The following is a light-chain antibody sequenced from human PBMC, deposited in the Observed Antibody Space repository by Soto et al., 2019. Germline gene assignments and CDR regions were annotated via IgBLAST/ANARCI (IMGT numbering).Light chain of an antibody. CDR2: DAS. V-gene: IGKV3-11*01. CDR3: QQRSNCPLT. J-gene: IGKJ4*01. CDR1: QSFSSY. Sequence: EIVLTQSPATLSLSPGERATLSCRASQSFSSYLAWYQQKPGQAPRLLIYDASNRATGIPARFSGSGSGTDFTLTISSLEPEDFAVYYCQQRSNCPLTFGGGTKVDXK.